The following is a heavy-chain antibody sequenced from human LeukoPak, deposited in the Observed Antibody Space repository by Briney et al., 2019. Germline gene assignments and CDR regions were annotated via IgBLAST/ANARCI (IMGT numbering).Heavy chain of an antibody. Sequence: GGSLRLSCAASGFTFSKYGMSWVRQAPGKGLEWVSVISGSGGSTDYADPVKGRFTIFRDNSKNMLYVQMNSLRVEDTAVYYCVHCGGDCYPCCGMDVWGQGTTVTVSS. J-gene: IGHJ6*02. D-gene: IGHD2-21*02. V-gene: IGHV3-23*01. CDR2: ISGSGGST. CDR1: GFTFSKYG. CDR3: VHCGGDCYPCCGMDV.